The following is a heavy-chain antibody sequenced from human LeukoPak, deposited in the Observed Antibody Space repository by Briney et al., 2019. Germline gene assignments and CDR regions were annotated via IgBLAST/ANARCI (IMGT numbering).Heavy chain of an antibody. Sequence: GGSLRLSCAASGFTFSSYAMHWVRQAPGKGLEWVAVISYDGSNKYYADSVKGRFTISRDNSKNTLYLQMNSLRAEDTAVYYCARVSSDDSSGYYYGVFDYWGQGTLVTVSS. V-gene: IGHV3-30-3*01. D-gene: IGHD3-22*01. CDR2: ISYDGSNK. CDR1: GFTFSSYA. CDR3: ARVSSDDSSGYYYGVFDY. J-gene: IGHJ4*02.